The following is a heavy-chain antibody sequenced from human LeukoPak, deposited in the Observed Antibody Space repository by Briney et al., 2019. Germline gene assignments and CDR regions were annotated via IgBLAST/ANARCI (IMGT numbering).Heavy chain of an antibody. CDR2: IYTSGST. V-gene: IGHV4-4*07. CDR1: GGSISSYH. CDR3: ARSFETNASDI. J-gene: IGHJ3*02. D-gene: IGHD3-10*01. Sequence: SETLPLTCTVSGGSISSYHWNWIRQPAGKGLEWIGRIYTSGSTKYNPSLKSRVTMSLDTSKNQFSLKLTSVTAADTAVYYCARSFETNASDIWGQGTMVTVSS.